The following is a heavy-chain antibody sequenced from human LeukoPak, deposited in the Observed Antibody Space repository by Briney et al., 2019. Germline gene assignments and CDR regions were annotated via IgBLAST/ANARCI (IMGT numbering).Heavy chain of an antibody. J-gene: IGHJ6*04. CDR2: SSSGSTI. CDR1: GFTFSSYE. V-gene: IGHV3-48*03. Sequence: AGGSLRLSCAASGFTFSSYEMNWVRQAPGKGLEFSSSGSTIYYADSVKGRFTISRDNAKNSLYLQMNSLRAEDTAVYYCAELGITMIGGVWGKGTTVTISS. CDR3: AELGITMIGGV. D-gene: IGHD3-10*02.